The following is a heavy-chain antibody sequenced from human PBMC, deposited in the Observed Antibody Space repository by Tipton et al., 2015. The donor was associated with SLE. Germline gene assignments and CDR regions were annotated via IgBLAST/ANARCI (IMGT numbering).Heavy chain of an antibody. CDR1: EFTFSDYS. D-gene: IGHD5-24*01. CDR2: VSSGSRSM. Sequence: SLRLSCEASEFTFSDYSMHWVRQAPGKGLEWVAYVSSGSRSMYHADSVEGRFTVSRDDAKNSLYLQMNSLRDEDTAIYYCARGIKDYYGMDVWGQGTTVTVSS. CDR3: ARGIKDYYGMDV. J-gene: IGHJ6*02. V-gene: IGHV3-48*02.